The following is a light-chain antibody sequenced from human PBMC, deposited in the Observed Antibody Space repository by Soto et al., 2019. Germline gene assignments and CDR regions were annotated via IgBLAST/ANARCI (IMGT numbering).Light chain of an antibody. V-gene: IGLV1-44*01. Sequence: QSVLSQPPSASGTPGQRVTISCSGSSSNIGSNTVSWYQQLPGTAPKLVIYSNDQRPSGVPDRFSGSKSGTSVSLAISGLQSEDEADYYCAAWDDSLNGKVFGTGTKVTLL. CDR3: AAWDDSLNGKV. CDR1: SSNIGSNT. J-gene: IGLJ1*01. CDR2: SND.